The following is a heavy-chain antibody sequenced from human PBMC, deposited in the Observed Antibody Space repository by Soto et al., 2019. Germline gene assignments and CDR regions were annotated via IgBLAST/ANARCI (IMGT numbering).Heavy chain of an antibody. D-gene: IGHD3-3*01. J-gene: IGHJ5*02. CDR3: AKDSTWSGYPNWFDP. V-gene: IGHV3-23*01. CDR2: ISGSGGST. CDR1: GFTFSSYA. Sequence: EVQLLESGGGLVQPGGSLRLSCAASGFTFSSYAMSWVRQAPGKGLEWVSAISGSGGSTYYADSVKGRFTISRDNYKNTLYLQMNSLRAEDTAVYYCAKDSTWSGYPNWFDPWGQGTLVTVSS.